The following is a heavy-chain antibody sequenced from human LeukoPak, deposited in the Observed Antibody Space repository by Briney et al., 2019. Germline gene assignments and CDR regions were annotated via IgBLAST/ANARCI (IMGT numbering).Heavy chain of an antibody. V-gene: IGHV3-23*01. CDR1: GFTLSDYP. CDR2: FDRGSLDT. Sequence: GGSLRLSCAASGFTLSDYPMTWVRQAPAKGLQWVSLFDRGSLDTYYADSVRGRFTVSRDNDKNTLYLQMNSLRAEDTAVYYCARRGYESSGPKYYFDHWGQGILVTVSS. CDR3: ARRGYESSGPKYYFDH. D-gene: IGHD3-22*01. J-gene: IGHJ4*02.